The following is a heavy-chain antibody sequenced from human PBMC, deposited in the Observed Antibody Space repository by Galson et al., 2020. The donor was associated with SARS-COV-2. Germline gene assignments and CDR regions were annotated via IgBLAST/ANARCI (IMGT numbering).Heavy chain of an antibody. CDR1: GGSISSGSYY. CDR2: IYTSGST. V-gene: IGHV4-61*02. D-gene: IGHD2-21*02. Sequence: SETLSITCTVSGGSISSGSYYWSWIRQPAGKGLEWIGRIYTSGSTNYNPSLKSRVTISVDTSKNQFSLKLSSVTAADTAVYYCARGSRGILRHIVVVTNPGAFDIWGQGTMVTVSS. J-gene: IGHJ3*02. CDR3: ARGSRGILRHIVVVTNPGAFDI.